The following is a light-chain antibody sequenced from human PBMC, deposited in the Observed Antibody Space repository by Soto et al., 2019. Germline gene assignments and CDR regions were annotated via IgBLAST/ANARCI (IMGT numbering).Light chain of an antibody. CDR1: ESINNW. J-gene: IGKJ2*01. CDR2: DAS. Sequence: DIEMTQSPSTLSASVGDRVTLTCRASESINNWLAWYQQKPGKAPRLLIYDASTLETGVPSRFSGGGSETEFTLTISSLQPDDFATYYCQHYSSSSMYTFGQGTKLEIK. CDR3: QHYSSSSMYT. V-gene: IGKV1-5*01.